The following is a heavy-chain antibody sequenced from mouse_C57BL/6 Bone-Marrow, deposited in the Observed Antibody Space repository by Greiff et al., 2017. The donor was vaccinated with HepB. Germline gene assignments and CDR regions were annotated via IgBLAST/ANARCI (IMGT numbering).Heavy chain of an antibody. D-gene: IGHD1-1*01. Sequence: QVQLQQPGAELVKPGASVKMSCKASGYTFTSYWITWVKQRPGQGLEWIGDIYPGSGSTNYNEKFKSKATLTVDTSSSTAYMQLSSLTSEDSAVYYCARELLLRSYAMDYWGQGTSVTVAS. V-gene: IGHV1-55*01. J-gene: IGHJ4*01. CDR2: IYPGSGST. CDR3: ARELLLRSYAMDY. CDR1: GYTFTSYW.